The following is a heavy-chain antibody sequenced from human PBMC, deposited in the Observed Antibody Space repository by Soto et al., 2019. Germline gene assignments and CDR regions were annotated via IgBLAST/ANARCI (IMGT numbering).Heavy chain of an antibody. CDR3: ARLYSSGWIDAFDI. Sequence: GGSLRLSCAASGFTFSSYEMNWVRQAPGKGLEWVSYISSSVSTMYYADSVKGRFTISRDNAKNSLYLQMNSLRAEDTAVYYCARLYSSGWIDAFDIWGQGXMVTV. D-gene: IGHD6-19*01. CDR2: ISSSVSTM. V-gene: IGHV3-48*03. CDR1: GFTFSSYE. J-gene: IGHJ3*02.